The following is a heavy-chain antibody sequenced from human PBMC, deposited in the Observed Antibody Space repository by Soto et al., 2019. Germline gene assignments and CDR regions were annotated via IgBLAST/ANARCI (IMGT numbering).Heavy chain of an antibody. Sequence: GGSLRLSCAASGFTFSSYGMHWVRQAPGKGLEWVAVISYDGSNKYYADSVKGRFTISRDNSKNTLYLQMNSLRAEDTAVYYCAKHYYDSSGEFDYWGQGTLVTVSS. V-gene: IGHV3-30*18. CDR3: AKHYYDSSGEFDY. J-gene: IGHJ4*02. CDR2: ISYDGSNK. D-gene: IGHD3-22*01. CDR1: GFTFSSYG.